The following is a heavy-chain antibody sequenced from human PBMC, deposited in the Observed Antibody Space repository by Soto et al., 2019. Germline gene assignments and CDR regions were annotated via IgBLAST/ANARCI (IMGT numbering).Heavy chain of an antibody. Sequence: SETLSLTCAVDGGSFSGYDWSWIRQPPGKGLEWIGEINHSGSTNYNPSLKSRVTISVDTSKNQFSLKLSSVAAADTAVYYCARGKWLRSSFDYWGQGTLVTVSS. CDR1: GGSFSGYD. CDR2: INHSGST. V-gene: IGHV4-34*01. D-gene: IGHD5-12*01. J-gene: IGHJ4*02. CDR3: ARGKWLRSSFDY.